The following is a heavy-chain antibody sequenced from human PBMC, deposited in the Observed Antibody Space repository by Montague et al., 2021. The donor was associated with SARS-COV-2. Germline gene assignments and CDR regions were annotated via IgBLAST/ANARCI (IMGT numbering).Heavy chain of an antibody. V-gene: IGHV4-39*02. D-gene: IGHD2-2*01. CDR1: GVSVTTSDYF. CDR3: TREGYQVLWSDYYYYGMDV. CDR2: VFYNGRT. J-gene: IGHJ6*02. Sequence: SETLSLTCTVAGVSVTTSDYFWGWIRQPPGKGLEWIGTVFYNGRTSYNPSLKSRVTISVDTSKNQFSLKLSSVTAADTAVYYCTREGYQVLWSDYYYYGMDVWGQGTTVTVSS.